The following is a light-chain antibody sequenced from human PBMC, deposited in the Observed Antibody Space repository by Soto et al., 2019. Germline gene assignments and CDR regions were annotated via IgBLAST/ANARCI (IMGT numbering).Light chain of an antibody. V-gene: IGLV2-14*01. CDR2: DVT. CDR3: SSYSSSSTLV. J-gene: IGLJ1*01. Sequence: QSALTQPASVSGSPGQSITISCYGTSSDVGGYNYVSWYQQHPGKAPKLVIYDVTIRPSGVSNRFSGSKSGNTASLTISGLQAEDEGDYYCSSYSSSSTLVFGTGTKVTVL. CDR1: SSDVGGYNY.